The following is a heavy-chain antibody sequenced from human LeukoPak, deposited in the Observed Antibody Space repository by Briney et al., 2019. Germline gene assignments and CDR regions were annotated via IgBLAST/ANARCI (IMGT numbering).Heavy chain of an antibody. V-gene: IGHV4-39*01. CDR1: GGSISSSSYY. J-gene: IGHJ5*02. CDR2: IYYSGST. CDR3: ARLQSGSSWPPPPPWFDP. Sequence: SDTLSLTCTVSGGSISSSSYYWGWIRQPPGKGLEWIGSIYYSGSTYYNPSLKSRVTISVDTSKNQFSLKLSSVTAADTAVYYCARLQSGSSWPPPPPWFDPWGQGTLVTVSS. D-gene: IGHD6-13*01.